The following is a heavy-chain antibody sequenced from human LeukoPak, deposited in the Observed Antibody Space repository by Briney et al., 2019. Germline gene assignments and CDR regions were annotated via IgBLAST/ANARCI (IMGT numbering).Heavy chain of an antibody. CDR2: ISGSGGST. CDR1: GFTFTSYA. J-gene: IGHJ4*02. CDR3: AKDRGYGDYTFDY. Sequence: GGSLRLSCAASGFTFTSYAMSWVRQAPGKGLEWVSAISGSGGSTYHADSVKGRFTISRDNSKNTLYLQMNSLRAEDTAVYYCAKDRGYGDYTFDYWGQGTLVTVSS. D-gene: IGHD4-17*01. V-gene: IGHV3-23*01.